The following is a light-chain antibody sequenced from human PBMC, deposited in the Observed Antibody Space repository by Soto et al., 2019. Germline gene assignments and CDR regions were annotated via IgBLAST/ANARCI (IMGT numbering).Light chain of an antibody. J-gene: IGLJ2*01. CDR3: QVWDSSSDHVV. V-gene: IGLV2-23*01. CDR1: KNNLGSYDL. Sequence: QSALTQPASVSGSPGQSITVSCTGTKNNLGSYDLVSWYQKYPDKAPTLLIYEATKRPSGISDRFSGSKSGFTASLTISGLRAEDEADYYCQVWDSSSDHVVFGGGTKLTVL. CDR2: EAT.